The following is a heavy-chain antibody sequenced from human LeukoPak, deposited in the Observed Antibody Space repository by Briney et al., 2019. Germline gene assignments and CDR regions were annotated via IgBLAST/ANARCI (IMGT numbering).Heavy chain of an antibody. V-gene: IGHV4-59*01. Sequence: SETLSLTCTVSGGSISSYYWSWIRQPPGKGLEWIGYIYYSGSTNYNPSLKSRVTISVDTSKNQFSLKLSSVTAADTAVYYCARGIAGSGDNWSDPWGQGTLVTVSS. J-gene: IGHJ5*02. CDR2: IYYSGST. D-gene: IGHD3-10*01. CDR1: GGSISSYY. CDR3: ARGIAGSGDNWSDP.